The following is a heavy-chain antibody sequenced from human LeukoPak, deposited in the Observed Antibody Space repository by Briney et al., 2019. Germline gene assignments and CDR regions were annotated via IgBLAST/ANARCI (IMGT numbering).Heavy chain of an antibody. J-gene: IGHJ4*02. V-gene: IGHV3-30*04. CDR3: ARDSSGPFDY. Sequence: GRSLRLSCAASGFTFSSYAMHWVRQAPGKGLEWVAVISYDGSNKYYADSVKGRFTISRDNSKSTLYLQMNSLRAEDTAVYYCARDSSGPFDYWGQGTLVTVSS. D-gene: IGHD6-19*01. CDR2: ISYDGSNK. CDR1: GFTFSSYA.